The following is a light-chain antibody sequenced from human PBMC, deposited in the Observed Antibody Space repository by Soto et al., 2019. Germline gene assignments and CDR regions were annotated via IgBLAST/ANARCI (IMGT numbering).Light chain of an antibody. CDR3: QQYNSYPLT. Sequence: DIQMTQSPSTLSASVGDRVTITCRASQSISSWLAWYQQKPGKAPKLLIYKASSLESGVPSRFSGSGSGTEFTFTISSLQPDDCATYYCQQYNSYPLTFGGGTKVDIK. J-gene: IGKJ4*01. CDR2: KAS. V-gene: IGKV1-5*03. CDR1: QSISSW.